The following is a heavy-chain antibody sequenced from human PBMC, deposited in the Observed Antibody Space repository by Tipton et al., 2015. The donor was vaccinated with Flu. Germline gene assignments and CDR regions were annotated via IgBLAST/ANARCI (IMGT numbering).Heavy chain of an antibody. CDR3: ARVRSDSTSRLYYFDY. Sequence: TLSLTCAVSGYSISSGYYWGWVRQPPGKGLEWIGSVYRSGSTFYSPSLKSRATISADTSKNLFSLRLSPLTAADTAMYFCARVRSDSTSRLYYFDYWGQGTLVTVSS. CDR2: VYRSGST. V-gene: IGHV4-38-2*01. J-gene: IGHJ4*02. CDR1: GYSISSGYY. D-gene: IGHD2-2*01.